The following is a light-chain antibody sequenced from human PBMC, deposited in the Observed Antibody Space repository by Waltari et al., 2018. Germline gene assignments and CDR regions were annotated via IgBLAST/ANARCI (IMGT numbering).Light chain of an antibody. J-gene: IGLJ2*01. CDR2: EVN. CDR1: NRDVGTSNY. V-gene: IGLV2-8*01. CDR3: SSYAGSNTLV. Sequence: QSALPQPPSASGSPGQSVTISFPGTNRDVGTSNYVSWFQKHPGRAPKLLIYEVNKRPSGVPDRFSGSKSDNRASLTVSGLQADDEAVYHCSSYAGSNTLVFGGGTKLTVL.